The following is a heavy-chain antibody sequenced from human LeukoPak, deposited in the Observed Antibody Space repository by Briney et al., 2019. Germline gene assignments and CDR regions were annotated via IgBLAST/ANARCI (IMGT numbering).Heavy chain of an antibody. V-gene: IGHV1-18*01. CDR2: ISAYNGNT. D-gene: IGHD4-23*01. CDR3: ARMPPDGVRWSWGWFDP. J-gene: IGHJ5*02. CDR1: GYTFTNYG. Sequence: GASVKVSCKASGYTFTNYGISWVRQAPGQGLEWMGWISAYNGNTNYAQRLQGRVTMTTDTSTSTAYMELRSLRSDDTAVYYCARMPPDGVRWSWGWFDPWGQGTLVTVSS.